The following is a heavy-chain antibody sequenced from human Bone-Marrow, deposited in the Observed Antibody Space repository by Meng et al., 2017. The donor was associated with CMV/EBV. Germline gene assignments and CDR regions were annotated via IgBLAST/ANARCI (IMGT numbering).Heavy chain of an antibody. Sequence: SETLSLTCTVSGDSTSSSTWWDWVRQSPGKGLEWIGEIHLSGNTNYNPSLKSRVTMSIDKSKNQFFLRLRSVTAADTAVYYCARVSGAFQRSFDYWGQGTLVTVSS. V-gene: IGHV4/OR15-8*02. CDR3: ARVSGAFQRSFDY. J-gene: IGHJ4*02. CDR2: IHLSGNT. CDR1: GDSTSSSTW. D-gene: IGHD1-26*01.